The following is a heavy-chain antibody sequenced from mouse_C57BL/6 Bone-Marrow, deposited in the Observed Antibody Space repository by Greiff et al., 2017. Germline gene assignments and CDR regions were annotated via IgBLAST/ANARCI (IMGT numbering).Heavy chain of an antibody. J-gene: IGHJ3*01. Sequence: EVQVVESGGGLVQPKGSLTLSCAASGFSFNTYAMNWVRQAPGKGLEWVARIRSKSNNYATYYADSVKDRFTISRDDSESMLYLQMNNLRTEDTAMYYCARPIGGYFGLADWGQGTLVTVSA. CDR2: IRSKSNNYAT. D-gene: IGHD2-3*01. CDR1: GFSFNTYA. V-gene: IGHV10-1*01. CDR3: ARPIGGYFGLAD.